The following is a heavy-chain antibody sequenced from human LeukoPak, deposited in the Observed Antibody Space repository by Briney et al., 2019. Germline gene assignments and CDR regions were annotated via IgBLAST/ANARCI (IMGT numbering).Heavy chain of an antibody. D-gene: IGHD1-26*01. V-gene: IGHV4-38-2*02. CDR3: ARGRIGSYGPFDY. J-gene: IGHJ4*02. CDR1: GYSISSGYY. CDR2: VYHSGST. Sequence: SETLSLTCSVSGYSISSGYYWGWIRQPPGKGLEWIGSVYHSGSTYYNPSLKSRVTISVDTSKNQFSLKLSSVTAADTAVYYCARGRIGSYGPFDYWGQGTLVTVSS.